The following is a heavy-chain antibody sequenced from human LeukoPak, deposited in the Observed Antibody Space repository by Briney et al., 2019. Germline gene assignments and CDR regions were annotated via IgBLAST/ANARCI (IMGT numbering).Heavy chain of an antibody. D-gene: IGHD1-26*01. CDR1: GFTFSSYW. CDR2: IKQDGSEK. J-gene: IGHJ4*01. Sequence: PGGSLRLSCVVSGFTFSSYWMSWVRQAPGKGLEWVANIKQDGSEKYYVDSVKGRFTMSRDNAKNSLYLQMNSLRAEDTAVYYYARVQWELRGVGSYFEYWGHGVLVTVSS. V-gene: IGHV3-7*01. CDR3: ARVQWELRGVGSYFEY.